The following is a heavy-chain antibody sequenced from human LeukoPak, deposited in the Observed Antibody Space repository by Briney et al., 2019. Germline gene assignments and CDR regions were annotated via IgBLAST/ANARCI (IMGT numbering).Heavy chain of an antibody. CDR1: GGSFGGYY. J-gene: IGHJ4*02. V-gene: IGHV4-34*01. Sequence: SETLSLTCAVYGGSFGGYYWSWIRQPPGKGLEWIGEINHSGSTNYNPSLKSRVTISVDTSKNQFSLKLSSVTAADTAVYYCARTRYYYDSSGYPHDYWGQGTLVTVSS. D-gene: IGHD3-22*01. CDR3: ARTRYYYDSSGYPHDY. CDR2: INHSGST.